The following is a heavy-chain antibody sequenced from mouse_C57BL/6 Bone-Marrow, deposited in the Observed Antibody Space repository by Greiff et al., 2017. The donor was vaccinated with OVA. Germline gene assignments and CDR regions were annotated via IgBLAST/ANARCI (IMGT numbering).Heavy chain of an antibody. CDR2: IDPSDSYT. D-gene: IGHD2-1*01. CDR3: ATTMALYYYAMDY. J-gene: IGHJ4*01. V-gene: IGHV1-50*01. Sequence: QVQLQQPGAELVKPGASVKLSCKASGYTFTSYWMQWVKQRPGQGLEWIGEIDPSDSYTNYNQKFKGKATLTVDTSSSTAYMQLSSLTSEDSAVYYCATTMALYYYAMDYWGQGTSVIVSS. CDR1: GYTFTSYW.